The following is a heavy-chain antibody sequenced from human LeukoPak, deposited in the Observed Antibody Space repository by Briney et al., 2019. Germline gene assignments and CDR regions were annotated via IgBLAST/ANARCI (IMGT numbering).Heavy chain of an antibody. Sequence: GGSLRLSCAASGFTVRNNYMSWVRQAPGKGLEWVSVIYSGGSTYYADSVKGRFTFSKDNSKNTLYLQMTNLRVEDTAAYYCARGVGQDAFDIWGQGTMVTVSS. CDR3: ARGVGQDAFDI. V-gene: IGHV3-53*01. J-gene: IGHJ3*02. CDR1: GFTVRNNY. CDR2: IYSGGST. D-gene: IGHD1-26*01.